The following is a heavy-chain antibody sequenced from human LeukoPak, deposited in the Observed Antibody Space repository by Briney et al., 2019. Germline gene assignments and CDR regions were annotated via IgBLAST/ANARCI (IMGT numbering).Heavy chain of an antibody. CDR2: INHSGST. V-gene: IGHV4-34*01. J-gene: IGHJ4*02. CDR1: GGSFSGYY. Sequence: SETLSLTCAVYGGSFSGYYWSWIRQPPGKGLEWIGEINHSGSTNYNPSLKSRVTISVDTSKNQFSLKLSSLTAADTAVYYCARGFHDYWGQGTLVTVSS. CDR3: ARGFHDY.